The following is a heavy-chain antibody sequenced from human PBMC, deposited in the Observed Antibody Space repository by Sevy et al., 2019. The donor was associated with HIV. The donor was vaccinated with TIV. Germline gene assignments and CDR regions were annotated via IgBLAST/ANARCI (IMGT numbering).Heavy chain of an antibody. CDR2: YRSETGGGTT. CDR3: AIDHRRDGMIVVPFEK. CDR1: GLSFSNAW. D-gene: IGHD3-22*01. J-gene: IGHJ4*02. V-gene: IGHV3-15*01. Sequence: GGSLRLSCAASGLSFSNAWMAWVRQAPGKGLEWVGPYRSETGGGTTDFAAFAKGKFTISRDDPKNTLYLQMNSLKTEDTAVYYCAIDHRRDGMIVVPFEKWGLGTLVTVSS.